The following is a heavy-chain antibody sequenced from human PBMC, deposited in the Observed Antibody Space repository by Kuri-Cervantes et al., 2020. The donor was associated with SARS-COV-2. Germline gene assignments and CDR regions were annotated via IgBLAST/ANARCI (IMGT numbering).Heavy chain of an antibody. V-gene: IGHV4-59*11. CDR1: GGSLSLHY. Sequence: SETLSLTCTVSGGSLSLHYWSWIRQPPGKGLEWIGHISSIGRTTYNPSLKSRLTISLDTSKNQISLKLTSVTAADTAVYYCARGAYCSGGSCYGEDSYYYYMDVWGKGTTVTVSS. J-gene: IGHJ6*03. CDR2: ISSIGRT. CDR3: ARGAYCSGGSCYGEDSYYYYMDV. D-gene: IGHD2-15*01.